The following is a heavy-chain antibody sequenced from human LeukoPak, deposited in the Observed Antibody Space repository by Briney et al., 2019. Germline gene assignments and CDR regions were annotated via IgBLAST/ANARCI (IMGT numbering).Heavy chain of an antibody. Sequence: GESLKISCKGSGYSFTSYWIGWVRRMPGKGLEWMGIIYPGDSDTRYSPSFQGQVTISADKSISTAYLQWSSLKASDTAMYYCARQGLRYSRQLYYFDYWGQGTLVTVSS. CDR2: IYPGDSDT. CDR3: ARQGLRYSRQLYYFDY. V-gene: IGHV5-51*01. CDR1: GYSFTSYW. J-gene: IGHJ4*02. D-gene: IGHD6-13*01.